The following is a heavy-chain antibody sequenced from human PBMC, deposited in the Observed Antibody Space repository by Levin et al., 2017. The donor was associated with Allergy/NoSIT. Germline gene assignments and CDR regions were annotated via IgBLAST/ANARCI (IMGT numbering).Heavy chain of an antibody. D-gene: IGHD3-9*01. CDR2: ISAYNGNT. J-gene: IGHJ6*02. CDR1: GYTFTSYG. V-gene: IGHV1-18*01. Sequence: PVASVKVSCKASGYTFTSYGISWVRQAPGQGLEWMGWISAYNGNTNYAQKLQGRVTMTTDTSTSTAYMELRSLRSDDTAVYYCGRYDILTGPLPLYYGMDVWGQGTTVTVSS. CDR3: GRYDILTGPLPLYYGMDV.